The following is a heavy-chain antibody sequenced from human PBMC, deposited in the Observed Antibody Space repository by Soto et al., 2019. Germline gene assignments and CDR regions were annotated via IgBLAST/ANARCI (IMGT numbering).Heavy chain of an antibody. CDR1: GFTFSSYS. Sequence: GGSLRLSCAASGFTFSSYSMNWVRQAPGKGLEWVSSISSSSSYIYYADSVKGRFTISGDNAKNSLYLQMNSLRAEDTAVYYCARDGYSYGYGYYYYGMEVWGQGTTVTVSS. D-gene: IGHD5-18*01. CDR3: ARDGYSYGYGYYYYGMEV. J-gene: IGHJ6*02. V-gene: IGHV3-21*01. CDR2: ISSSSSYI.